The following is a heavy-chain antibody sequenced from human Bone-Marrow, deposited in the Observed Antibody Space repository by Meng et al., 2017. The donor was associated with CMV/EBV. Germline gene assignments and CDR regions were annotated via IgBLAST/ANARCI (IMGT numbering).Heavy chain of an antibody. J-gene: IGHJ6*02. CDR2: MNPNSGNT. CDR3: ARIWSGYGYYNYGMDV. V-gene: IGHV1-8*03. Sequence: ASVKVSCKASGYTFTSYDINWVRQATGQGLEWMGWMNPNSGNTGYAQKFQGRVTIIRNTSISTAYMELNSLRSEDTAVYYCARIWSGYGYYNYGMDVWGQGTTVTVSS. CDR1: GYTFTSYD. D-gene: IGHD3-3*01.